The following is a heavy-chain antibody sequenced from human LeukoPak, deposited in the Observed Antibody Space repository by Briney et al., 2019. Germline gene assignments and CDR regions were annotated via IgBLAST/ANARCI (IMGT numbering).Heavy chain of an antibody. D-gene: IGHD6-13*01. CDR3: ARLWGIAAAGGDY. V-gene: IGHV4-39*01. J-gene: IGHJ4*02. Sequence: SETLSLTCTVSGGSISSSSYYWGWIRQPPGKGLEWIGSIYYSGSTCYNPSLKSRVTISVDTSKNQFSLKLSSVTAADTAVYYCARLWGIAAAGGDYWGQGTLVTVSS. CDR1: GGSISSSSYY. CDR2: IYYSGST.